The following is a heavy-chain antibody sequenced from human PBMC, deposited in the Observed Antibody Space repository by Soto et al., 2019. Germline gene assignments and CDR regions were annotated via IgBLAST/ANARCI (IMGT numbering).Heavy chain of an antibody. CDR3: TKSPGSSSGY. D-gene: IGHD6-6*01. V-gene: IGHV3-23*01. CDR2: ISGGGGST. J-gene: IGHJ4*02. Sequence: GGSLRLSCAASGFTFSSYAMSWVRQAPGKGLEWVSTISGGGGSTYYADSVKGRFTISRDKSKNTLYLQMDGLRAEDTAVYYCTKSPGSSSGYWGQGTLVTVS. CDR1: GFTFSSYA.